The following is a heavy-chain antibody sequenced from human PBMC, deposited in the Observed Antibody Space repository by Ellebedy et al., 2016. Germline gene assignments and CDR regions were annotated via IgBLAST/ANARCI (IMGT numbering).Heavy chain of an antibody. CDR1: GGSISYSNW. CDR2: SYHSGST. CDR3: ATEEGWARPCDS. V-gene: IGHV4-4*02. J-gene: IGHJ4*02. D-gene: IGHD1-26*01. Sequence: GSLRLSCTVSGGSISYSNWWSWVRQFPGKGLEHIGVSYHSGSTNYNPSLKSRVTISLDKSKNQLSRTLTSVTAADTAVYYCATEEGWARPCDSWGQGTLVFVSS.